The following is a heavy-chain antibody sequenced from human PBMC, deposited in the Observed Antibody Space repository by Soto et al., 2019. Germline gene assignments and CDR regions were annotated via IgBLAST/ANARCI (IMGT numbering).Heavy chain of an antibody. CDR1: GFTVSSNS. V-gene: IGHV3-53*02. D-gene: IGHD3-16*01. CDR2: IYADGGT. J-gene: IGHJ1*01. CDR3: ARDNSILGAPFQD. Sequence: EVELVETGGGLIQPGGSLRLPCAVSGFTVSSNSMSWVRQAPGKGLEWVSLIYADGGTYYGDSVNGRFTISRDTSKNTVYLQMTSLRADDTAVYYCARDNSILGAPFQDWGQGTLVTVSS.